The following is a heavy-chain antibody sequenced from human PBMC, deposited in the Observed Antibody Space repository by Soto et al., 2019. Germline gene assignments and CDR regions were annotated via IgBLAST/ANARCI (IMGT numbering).Heavy chain of an antibody. CDR2: IHYSGST. D-gene: IGHD2-15*01. Sequence: SETLSLTCTVSGGSISGSYWSWIRQTPGKVLEWVGYIHYSGSTNYNPSLKSRVTMSVDSAKNQFSLQLSSVTATDTAVYFCTKYRSTDAEGYSFDYWGQGALGTVSA. CDR3: TKYRSTDAEGYSFDY. CDR1: GGSISGSY. V-gene: IGHV4-59*01. J-gene: IGHJ4*02.